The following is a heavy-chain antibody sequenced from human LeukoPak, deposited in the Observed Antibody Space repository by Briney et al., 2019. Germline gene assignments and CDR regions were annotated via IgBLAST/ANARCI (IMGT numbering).Heavy chain of an antibody. Sequence: GGSLRLSCAASGFTFSSYSMNWVRQAPGKGLEWVSSISSGNNYIYYADSVKGRFTISRDNAKNSLYLQMNSLRAEDTAVYYRARDQAIFGVVTRQYFQHWGQGTLVTVSS. CDR2: ISSGNNYI. J-gene: IGHJ1*01. V-gene: IGHV3-21*01. CDR3: ARDQAIFGVVTRQYFQH. D-gene: IGHD3-3*01. CDR1: GFTFSSYS.